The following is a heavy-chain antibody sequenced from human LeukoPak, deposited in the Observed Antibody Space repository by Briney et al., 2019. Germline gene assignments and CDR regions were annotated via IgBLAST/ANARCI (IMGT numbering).Heavy chain of an antibody. CDR1: GYIFTTYG. CDR3: ARDGAIGYYYGSGSYYDY. D-gene: IGHD3-10*01. J-gene: IGHJ4*02. CDR2: ISAYNGKT. V-gene: IGHV1-18*01. Sequence: ASVKVSCKASGYIFTTYGINWVRQAPGQGLEWMGWISAYNGKTNYAQKLQGRVTMTTDTSTSTAYMELRSLRSDDTAVYYCARDGAIGYYYGSGSYYDYWGQGTLVTVSS.